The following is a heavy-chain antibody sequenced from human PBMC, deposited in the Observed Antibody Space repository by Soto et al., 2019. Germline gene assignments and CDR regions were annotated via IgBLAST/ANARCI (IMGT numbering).Heavy chain of an antibody. CDR3: ARLTRGVYDLDRLWEKFDY. Sequence: QITVKESGLTLVKPTETLTLTCTFSGFSLSSIGMGVGWVRQPPGKALEWLALIYWDDDKRYSPSLSSRLTITKEPSKTQVELKMNNIDPVEKATYYCARLTRGVYDLDRLWEKFDYWGHGALVTVS. J-gene: IGHJ4*01. V-gene: IGHV2-5*02. D-gene: IGHD5-12*01. CDR2: IYWDDDK. CDR1: GFSLSSIGMG.